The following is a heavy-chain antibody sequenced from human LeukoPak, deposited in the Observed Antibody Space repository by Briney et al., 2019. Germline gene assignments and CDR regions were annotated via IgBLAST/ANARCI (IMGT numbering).Heavy chain of an antibody. CDR1: GFTFSSYG. CDR3: AKDRGYYDSSGYLDY. D-gene: IGHD3-22*01. J-gene: IGHJ4*02. V-gene: IGHV3-30*18. CDR2: ISYDGSNK. Sequence: GGSLRLSCAASGFTFSSYGMHWNRQAPGKGLEWVAVISYDGSNKYYADSVKGRFTISRDNSKNTLYLQMNSLRAEDTAVYYCAKDRGYYDSSGYLDYWGQGTLVTVSS.